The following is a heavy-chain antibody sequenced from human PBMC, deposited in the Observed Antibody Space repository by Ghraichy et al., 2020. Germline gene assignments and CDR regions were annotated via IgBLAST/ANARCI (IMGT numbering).Heavy chain of an antibody. D-gene: IGHD3-3*01. CDR3: AADKGFGAHDY. Sequence: GGSLRLSCVGSGFTFSSYSMNWVRQSPGKGLEWVSYITSSSRTISYADSVKGRFTISRDNARSSLYLQMNSLRAEDTAIYYCAADKGFGAHDYWGQGTLVIVSS. CDR1: GFTFSSYS. V-gene: IGHV3-48*04. CDR2: ITSSSRTI. J-gene: IGHJ4*02.